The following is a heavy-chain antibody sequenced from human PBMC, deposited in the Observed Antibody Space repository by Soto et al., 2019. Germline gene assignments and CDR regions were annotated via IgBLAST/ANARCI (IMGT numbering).Heavy chain of an antibody. CDR1: AYTFTSYD. D-gene: IGHD2-2*01. V-gene: IGHV1-8*01. CDR3: ARGFSSATLNWFDP. J-gene: IGHJ5*02. CDR2: VNPNSGNT. Sequence: GASVKVSCKASAYTFTSYDIHWVRRAPGQRFELLGWVNPNSGNTGYAQKFQGRITMTRNTAISTAYMELRSLRSDDTAVYYCARGFSSATLNWFDPWGQGTLVTVSS.